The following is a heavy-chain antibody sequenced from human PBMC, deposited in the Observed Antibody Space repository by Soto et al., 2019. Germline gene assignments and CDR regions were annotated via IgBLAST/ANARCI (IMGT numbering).Heavy chain of an antibody. CDR3: AKGSAKGSYYYGMDV. D-gene: IGHD3-10*01. CDR1: GFTFSSYA. J-gene: IGHJ6*02. V-gene: IGHV3-23*01. Sequence: PGGSLRLSCAASGFTFSSYAMSWVRQAPGKGLEWVSAISGSGGSTYYADSVKGRFTISRDNSKNTLYLQMNSLRAEDTAVYYCAKGSAKGSYYYGMDVWGQGTTVTVSS. CDR2: ISGSGGST.